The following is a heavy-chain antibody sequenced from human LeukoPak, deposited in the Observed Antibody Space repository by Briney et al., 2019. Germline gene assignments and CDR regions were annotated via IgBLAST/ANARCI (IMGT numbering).Heavy chain of an antibody. CDR1: GGSISSSSYY. CDR3: ANMIAVRVYNWFDP. D-gene: IGHD6-6*01. CDR2: IYYSGST. J-gene: IGHJ5*02. Sequence: PSETLSLTCTVSGGSISSSSYYWGWIRQPPGKGLEWIGSIYYSGSTYYNPSLKSRVTISVDTSKNQFSLKLSSVTAADTAVYYCANMIAVRVYNWFDPWGQGTLVTVSS. V-gene: IGHV4-39*01.